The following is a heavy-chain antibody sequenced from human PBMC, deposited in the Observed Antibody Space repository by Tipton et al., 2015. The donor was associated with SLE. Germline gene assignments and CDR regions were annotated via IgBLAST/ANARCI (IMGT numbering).Heavy chain of an antibody. CDR3: AREDHSSGWSKFDS. CDR2: TYYKSKWYN. D-gene: IGHD6-19*01. V-gene: IGHV6-1*01. CDR1: GDSVSRNTVA. J-gene: IGHJ4*02. Sequence: GLVKPSQILSLTCAISGDSVSRNTVAWNWIRQSPSRGLEWLGRTYYKSKWYNDYAVSVKSRISINPDTSKNQISLQLNSMTPEDTAVYYCAREDHSSGWSKFDSWGQGTLVTVSS.